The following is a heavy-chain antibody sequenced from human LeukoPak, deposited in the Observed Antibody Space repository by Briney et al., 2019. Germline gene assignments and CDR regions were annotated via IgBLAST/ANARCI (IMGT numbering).Heavy chain of an antibody. CDR2: FDPEDGET. Sequence: ASVKVSCKVSGYTLTELSMHWVRQAPGKGLEWMGGFDPEDGETIYAQKFQGRVTMTEDTSTDTAYMELSSLRSDDTAVYYCARGLGGSGSYFLTFDYWGQGTLVTVSS. CDR1: GYTLTELS. D-gene: IGHD1-26*01. J-gene: IGHJ4*02. V-gene: IGHV1-24*01. CDR3: ARGLGGSGSYFLTFDY.